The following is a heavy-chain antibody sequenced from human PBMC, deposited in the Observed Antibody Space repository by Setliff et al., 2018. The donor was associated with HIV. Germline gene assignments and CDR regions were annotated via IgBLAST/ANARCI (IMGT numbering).Heavy chain of an antibody. J-gene: IGHJ4*02. V-gene: IGHV1-24*01. CDR1: GYTLSELS. CDR2: FDPQDGET. Sequence: ASVKVSCKVYGYTLSELSIHWVRQAPGKGLEWMGYFDPQDGETVYAQKFQGRVTLTEETSTDTAYMQLSGLRSEDTAVYYCATFYNSGSLTSFDFWGQGTLVTVSS. D-gene: IGHD3-10*01. CDR3: ATFYNSGSLTSFDF.